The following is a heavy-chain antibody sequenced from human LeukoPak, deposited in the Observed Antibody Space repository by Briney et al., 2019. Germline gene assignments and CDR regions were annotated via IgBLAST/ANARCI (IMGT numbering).Heavy chain of an antibody. J-gene: IGHJ3*02. CDR3: ARLRVAAAGTDAFDI. V-gene: IGHV5-51*01. D-gene: IGHD6-13*01. CDR1: GYSFTSYW. Sequence: GESLKISCKGSGYSFTSYWIGWGRQMPGKGLEWMGIIYPGDSDTRYSPSFQGQVTISADKSISTAYLQWSSLKASDTAMYYCARLRVAAAGTDAFDIWGQGTMVTVSS. CDR2: IYPGDSDT.